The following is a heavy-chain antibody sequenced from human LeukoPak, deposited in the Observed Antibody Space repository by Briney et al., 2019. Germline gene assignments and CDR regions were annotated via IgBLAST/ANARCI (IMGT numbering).Heavy chain of an antibody. CDR1: GFTFSSYS. CDR3: ARGPILYYYYGMDV. V-gene: IGHV4-34*01. J-gene: IGHJ6*02. CDR2: INHSGST. D-gene: IGHD2-15*01. Sequence: KAGGSLRLSCAASGFTFSSYSMNWVRQAPGKGLEWIGEINHSGSTNYNPSLKSRVTISVDTSKNQFSLKLSSVTAADTAVYYCARGPILYYYYGMDVWGQGTMVTVS.